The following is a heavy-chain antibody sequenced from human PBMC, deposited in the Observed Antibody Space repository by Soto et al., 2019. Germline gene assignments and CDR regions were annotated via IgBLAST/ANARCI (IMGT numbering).Heavy chain of an antibody. CDR1: GYTFTSYD. Sequence: QAQLVQSGAEVKKPGASVKVSCEASGYTFTSYDIHWVPQATGQGLEWMGWANPNSGNTGYAPKLQDSFSMTRNTSTRTVYMELRSLRSEDTAAYYCARGWAGCRVAILNYYMDVWGQGTTGTVSS. CDR3: ARGWAGCRVAILNYYMDV. V-gene: IGHV1-8*01. CDR2: ANPNSGNT. D-gene: IGHD2-15*01. J-gene: IGHJ6*03.